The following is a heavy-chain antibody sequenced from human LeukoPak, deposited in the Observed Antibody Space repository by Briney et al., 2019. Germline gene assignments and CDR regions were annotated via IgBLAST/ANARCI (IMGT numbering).Heavy chain of an antibody. CDR2: IWYDGSNK. J-gene: IGHJ6*03. CDR3: AKQSSSYYYYMDV. D-gene: IGHD6-6*01. CDR1: GFTFSSYG. Sequence: PGGSLRLSCAASGFTFSSYGMHWVRQAPGKGLEWVAVIWYDGSNKYYADPVKGRFTISRDNSKNTLYLQMNSLRAEDTAVYYCAKQSSSYYYYMDVWGKGTTVTVSS. V-gene: IGHV3-30*02.